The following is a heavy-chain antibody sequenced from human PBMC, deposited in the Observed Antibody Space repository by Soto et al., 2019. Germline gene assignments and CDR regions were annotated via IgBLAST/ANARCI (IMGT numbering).Heavy chain of an antibody. CDR3: ARAAPRYCSSTSCYVVLFDY. J-gene: IGHJ4*02. CDR2: IYYSGST. CDR1: GGSISSSSYY. Sequence: SETLSLTCTVSGGSISSSSYYWGWIRQPPGKGLEWIGSIYYSGSTYYNPSLKSRVTISVDTSKNQFSLKLSSVTAADTAVYYCARAAPRYCSSTSCYVVLFDYWGQGTLVTVSS. D-gene: IGHD2-2*01. V-gene: IGHV4-39*01.